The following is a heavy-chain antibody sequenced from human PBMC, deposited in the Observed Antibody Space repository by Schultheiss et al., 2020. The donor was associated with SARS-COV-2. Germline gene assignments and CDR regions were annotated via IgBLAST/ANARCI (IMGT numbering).Heavy chain of an antibody. CDR1: GGSFSGYY. D-gene: IGHD1-7*01. CDR2: INHSGST. Sequence: SETLSLTCVVYGGSFSGYYWSWIRQPPGKGLEWIGEINHSGSTNYNPSLKSRVTISVDTSKNQFSLKLSSVTAADTAVYYCARDLSGITGTNFDYWGQGTQVTGSS. V-gene: IGHV4-34*01. CDR3: ARDLSGITGTNFDY. J-gene: IGHJ4*02.